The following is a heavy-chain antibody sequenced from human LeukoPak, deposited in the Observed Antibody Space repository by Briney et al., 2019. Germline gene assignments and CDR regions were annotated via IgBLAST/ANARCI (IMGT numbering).Heavy chain of an antibody. Sequence: ASVKVSCKASGYTFTSYYMHWVRQAPGQGLEWMGIINPSGGSTSYAQKFQGRVTMTRDTSTSTVYVELSSLRSEDTAVYYCARDLADIVVVVAAPYYYYGMDVWGKGTTVTVSS. CDR3: ARDLADIVVVVAAPYYYYGMDV. J-gene: IGHJ6*04. CDR2: INPSGGST. V-gene: IGHV1-46*01. D-gene: IGHD2-15*01. CDR1: GYTFTSYY.